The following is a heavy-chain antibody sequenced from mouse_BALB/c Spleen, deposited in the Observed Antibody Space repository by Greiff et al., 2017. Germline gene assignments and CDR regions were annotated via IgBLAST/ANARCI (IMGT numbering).Heavy chain of an antibody. D-gene: IGHD2-4*01. CDR2: ISSGGSYT. Sequence: EVQLVESGGGLVKPGGSLKLSCAASGFTFSSYTMSWVRQTPEKRLEWVATISSGGSYTYYPDSVKGRFTISRDNAKNTLYLQMSSLKSEDTAMYYCTRDYDYAWFAYWGQGTLVTVSA. V-gene: IGHV5-6-4*01. J-gene: IGHJ3*01. CDR1: GFTFSSYT. CDR3: TRDYDYAWFAY.